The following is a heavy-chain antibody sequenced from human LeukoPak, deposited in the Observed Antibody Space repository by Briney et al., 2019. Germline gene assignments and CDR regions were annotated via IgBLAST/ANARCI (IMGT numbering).Heavy chain of an antibody. J-gene: IGHJ4*02. V-gene: IGHV3-7*01. CDR3: ARSRRKTYYYGSGSGYFDY. CDR1: GFTFNSYT. Sequence: GGSLRLSCAASGFTFNSYTMNWVRQAPGKGLEWVANIKQDGSEKYYVDSVKGRFTISRDNAKNSLYLQMNSLRAEDTAVYYCARSRRKTYYYGSGSGYFDYWGQGTLVTVSS. D-gene: IGHD3-10*01. CDR2: IKQDGSEK.